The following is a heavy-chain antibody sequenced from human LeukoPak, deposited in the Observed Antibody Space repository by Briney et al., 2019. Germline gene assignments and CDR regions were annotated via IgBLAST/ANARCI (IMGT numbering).Heavy chain of an antibody. CDR2: IYYSGST. CDR3: VRTNRYVENFDY. CDR1: GGSISSSSYY. Sequence: SETLSVTCTVSGGSISSSSYYWDWIRQPPGKGLEWIGSIYYSGSTYYNPSLKSRVTISVDTSKNQFSLKLSSVTAADTAVYYCVRTNRYVENFDYWGQGSLVTVSS. D-gene: IGHD5-24*01. J-gene: IGHJ4*02. V-gene: IGHV4-39*01.